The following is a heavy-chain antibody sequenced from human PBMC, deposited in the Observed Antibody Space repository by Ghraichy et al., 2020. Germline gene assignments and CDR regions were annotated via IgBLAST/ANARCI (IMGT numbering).Heavy chain of an antibody. J-gene: IGHJ4*02. Sequence: LRLSCAASGFTFSNFWMHWVRQTPGERPVWVSRIKGDGSSATYADSVKGQFTISRDNAKNMLYLQMTSLGADDTAVYYCARGRVSLFDYWGQGTLVTVSS. CDR3: ARGRVSLFDY. V-gene: IGHV3-74*01. CDR2: IKGDGSSA. D-gene: IGHD3-10*01. CDR1: GFTFSNFW.